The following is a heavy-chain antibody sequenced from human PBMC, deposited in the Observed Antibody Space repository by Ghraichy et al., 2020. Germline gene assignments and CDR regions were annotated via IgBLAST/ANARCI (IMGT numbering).Heavy chain of an antibody. Sequence: GESLNISCAASGFTFSSYGMHWVRQAPGKGLEWVAVISYDGSNKYYADSVKGRFTISRDNSKNTLYLQMNSLRAEDTAVYYCAKDLVVWFREPSYMDVWGKGTTVTVSS. J-gene: IGHJ6*03. D-gene: IGHD3-10*01. CDR3: AKDLVVWFREPSYMDV. V-gene: IGHV3-30*18. CDR2: ISYDGSNK. CDR1: GFTFSSYG.